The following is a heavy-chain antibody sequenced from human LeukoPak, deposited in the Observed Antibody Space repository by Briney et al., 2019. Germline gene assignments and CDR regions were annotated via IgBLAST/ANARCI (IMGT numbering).Heavy chain of an antibody. CDR2: IRYDGSNK. V-gene: IGHV3-30*02. Sequence: GGSLRLSCAASGFTFSSYGMHWVRQAPGKGLEWGAFIRYDGSNKYYADSVKGRFTISRDNSKNTLYLQMNSLRAEDTAVYYCAKDVTQGGGSYHFDYWGQGTLVTVSS. CDR1: GFTFSSYG. D-gene: IGHD1-26*01. J-gene: IGHJ4*02. CDR3: AKDVTQGGGSYHFDY.